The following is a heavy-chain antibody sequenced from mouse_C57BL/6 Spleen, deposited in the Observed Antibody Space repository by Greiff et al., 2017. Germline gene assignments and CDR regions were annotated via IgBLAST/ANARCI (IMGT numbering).Heavy chain of an antibody. CDR2: LSSGGSYT. Sequence: DVKLVESGGDLVKPGGSLKLSCAASGFTFSSYGMSWVRQTPDKRLEWVATLSSGGSYTYYPDSVKGRFTISRDNAKNTLYLQKSSLKSEDTAMYYCARMRGSRGDAMDYWGQGTSVTVSS. CDR3: ARMRGSRGDAMDY. CDR1: GFTFSSYG. J-gene: IGHJ4*01. V-gene: IGHV5-6*02. D-gene: IGHD1-1*02.